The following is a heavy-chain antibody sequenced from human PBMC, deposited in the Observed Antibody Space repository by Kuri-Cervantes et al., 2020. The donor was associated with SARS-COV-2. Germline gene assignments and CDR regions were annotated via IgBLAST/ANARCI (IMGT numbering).Heavy chain of an antibody. J-gene: IGHJ4*02. Sequence: ASVKVSCKASGYTFTGYYMHWVRQAPGQGLEWMGWINPNSGGTNYAQKFQGRVTMTRDTSISTAYMELSSLRSEDTAVYYCASGRGYYGSETYYNNFDYWGQGTLVTVSS. CDR3: ASGRGYYGSETYYNNFDY. D-gene: IGHD3-10*01. CDR1: GYTFTGYY. CDR2: INPNSGGT. V-gene: IGHV1-2*02.